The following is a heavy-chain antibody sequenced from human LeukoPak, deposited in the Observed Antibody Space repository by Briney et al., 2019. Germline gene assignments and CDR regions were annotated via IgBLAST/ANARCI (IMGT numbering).Heavy chain of an antibody. CDR1: GGSFSGYY. Sequence: SETLSLTCAVYGGSFSGYYWSWIRQPPGKGLEWIGEINHSGSTNYNPSLKSRVTISVDTSKNQFSLKLSSVTAADTAVYYRARGTGYSYGYSPYYFDYWGQGTLVTVSS. V-gene: IGHV4-34*01. J-gene: IGHJ4*02. CDR3: ARGTGYSYGYSPYYFDY. D-gene: IGHD5-18*01. CDR2: INHSGST.